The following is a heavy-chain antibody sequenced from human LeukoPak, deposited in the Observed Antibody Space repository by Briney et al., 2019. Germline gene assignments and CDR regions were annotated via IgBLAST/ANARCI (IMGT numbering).Heavy chain of an antibody. Sequence: KPSENLSLTCAVYGGSFSGYYWSWIRQPPGKGLEWIGEINHSGSTNYNPSLKSRVTISVDTSKNQFSLKLSSVTAADTAVYYCARGPTGYSGSSPAEYYFDYWGQGTLVTVSS. CDR3: ARGPTGYSGSSPAEYYFDY. CDR1: GGSFSGYY. J-gene: IGHJ4*02. V-gene: IGHV4-34*01. D-gene: IGHD1-26*01. CDR2: INHSGST.